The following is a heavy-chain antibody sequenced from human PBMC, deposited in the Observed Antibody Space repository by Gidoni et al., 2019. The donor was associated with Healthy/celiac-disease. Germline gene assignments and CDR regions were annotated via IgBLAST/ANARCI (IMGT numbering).Heavy chain of an antibody. CDR1: GFTFSSYG. CDR3: VRDSSGSTRGAYFDY. D-gene: IGHD6-19*01. CDR2: IWYDGSNK. J-gene: IGHJ4*02. Sequence: QVQLVESGGGVVQPGRSLRLSCAASGFTFSSYGMHWVRQAPGKGLEWVAVIWYDGSNKYYADSVKGRFTISRDNSKNTLYLQMNSLRAEDTAVYYCVRDSSGSTRGAYFDYWGQGTLVTVSS. V-gene: IGHV3-33*01.